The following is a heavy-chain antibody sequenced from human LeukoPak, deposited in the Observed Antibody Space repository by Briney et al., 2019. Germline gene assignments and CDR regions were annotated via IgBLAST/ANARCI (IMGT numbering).Heavy chain of an antibody. CDR1: GFTFSSYG. D-gene: IGHD3-9*01. Sequence: GGSLRFSCAASGFTFSSYGMHWVRQAPGKGLEWVAFIRYDGSNKYYADSVKGRFTISRDNSKNTLYLQMNSLRAEDTAVYYCAKGIRYFDWSKTDAFDIWGQGTMVTVSS. CDR3: AKGIRYFDWSKTDAFDI. J-gene: IGHJ3*02. V-gene: IGHV3-30*02. CDR2: IRYDGSNK.